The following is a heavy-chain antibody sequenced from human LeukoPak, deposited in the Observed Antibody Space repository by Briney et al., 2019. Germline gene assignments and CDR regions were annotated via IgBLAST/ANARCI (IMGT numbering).Heavy chain of an antibody. Sequence: GASVKVSCKASGYTFTGYYMHWVRQAPGQELEWMGWINPNSGGTNYAQKFQGRVTMTRDTSISTAYMELSRLRSDDTAVYYCARVTNYDYVWGSYSDYWGQGTLVTVSS. CDR2: INPNSGGT. V-gene: IGHV1-2*02. J-gene: IGHJ4*02. CDR3: ARVTNYDYVWGSYSDY. CDR1: GYTFTGYY. D-gene: IGHD3-16*01.